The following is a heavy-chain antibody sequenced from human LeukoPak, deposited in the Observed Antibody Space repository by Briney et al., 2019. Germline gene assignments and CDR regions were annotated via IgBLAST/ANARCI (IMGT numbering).Heavy chain of an antibody. Sequence: NRGESLKISCKGSGYSFTSYWIGWVRQMPGKGLEWMGIIYPGDSDTRYSPSFQGQVTISADKSISTAYLQLSSLKASDTAMYYCARLPEYSSGWYWIDYWGQGTLVTVSS. CDR2: IYPGDSDT. CDR1: GYSFTSYW. CDR3: ARLPEYSSGWYWIDY. J-gene: IGHJ4*02. D-gene: IGHD6-19*01. V-gene: IGHV5-51*01.